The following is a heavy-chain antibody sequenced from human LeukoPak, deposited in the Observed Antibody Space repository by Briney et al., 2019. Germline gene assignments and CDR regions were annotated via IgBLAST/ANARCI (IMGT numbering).Heavy chain of an antibody. CDR1: GFTFSSYS. V-gene: IGHV3-21*01. Sequence: GGSLRLSCAASGFTFSSYSMNWVRQAPGKGLEWVSSISSSSSYIYYADSVKGRFTISRDNAKNSLYLQMNSLRAEDTAVYYCARDPPRYGGNPFDYWGQGTLVTVSS. J-gene: IGHJ4*02. CDR3: ARDPPRYGGNPFDY. CDR2: ISSSSSYI. D-gene: IGHD4-23*01.